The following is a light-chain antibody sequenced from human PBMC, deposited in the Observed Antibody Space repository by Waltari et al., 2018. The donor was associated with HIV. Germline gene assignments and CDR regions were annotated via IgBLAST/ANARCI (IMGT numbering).Light chain of an antibody. CDR3: NSYASDDTVV. Sequence: QSALTQPDSVSGSPGQSLTISCTGTNRNIGFFNLVSWYRQYPGKAPQLIIYGVTSRPSGISARFAGAKYGNTASLTISGLQVDDEADCYCNSYASDDTVVFGGGTKLTVL. CDR1: NRNIGFFNL. V-gene: IGLV2-14*01. CDR2: GVT. J-gene: IGLJ2*01.